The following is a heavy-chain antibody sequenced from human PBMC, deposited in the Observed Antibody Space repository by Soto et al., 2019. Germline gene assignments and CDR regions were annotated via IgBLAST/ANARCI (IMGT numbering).Heavy chain of an antibody. Sequence: ASVTVSCKASGGTFSSYASSWVRQAPGQGLEWMGGIIPIFGTANYAQKFQGRVTITADKSTSTAYMELSSLRSEDTAVYYCARESRGYSYGSQYYFDYWGQGTLVTVSS. D-gene: IGHD5-18*01. CDR3: ARESRGYSYGSQYYFDY. V-gene: IGHV1-69*06. CDR1: GGTFSSYA. CDR2: IIPIFGTA. J-gene: IGHJ4*02.